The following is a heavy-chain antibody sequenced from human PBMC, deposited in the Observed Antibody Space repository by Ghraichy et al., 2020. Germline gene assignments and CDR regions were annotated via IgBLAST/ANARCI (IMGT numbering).Heavy chain of an antibody. D-gene: IGHD6-19*01. Sequence: ASVKVSCKASGYTFTSYGISWVRQAPGQGLEWMGWISAYNGNTNYAQKLQGRVTMTTDTSTSTAYMELRSLRSDDTAVYYCARDQAGHGGYYYGMDVWGQGTTVTVSS. CDR2: ISAYNGNT. V-gene: IGHV1-18*01. CDR3: ARDQAGHGGYYYGMDV. J-gene: IGHJ6*02. CDR1: GYTFTSYG.